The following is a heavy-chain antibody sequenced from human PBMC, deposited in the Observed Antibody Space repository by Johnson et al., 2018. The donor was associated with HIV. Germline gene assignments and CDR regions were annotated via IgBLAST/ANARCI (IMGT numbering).Heavy chain of an antibody. CDR1: GFTFSTYW. Sequence: VQLVESEGGVVQPGRSLRLSCAASGFTFSTYWMSWVRQAPGNGLEWVANIKQDGSEKYYVDSVKGRFTISRDNAKNSLYLQMNSLRAEDTALYYCAKGGSGGGGAFDIWGQGTMVTVSS. D-gene: IGHD6-19*01. CDR3: AKGGSGGGGAFDI. CDR2: IKQDGSEK. V-gene: IGHV3-7*03. J-gene: IGHJ3*02.